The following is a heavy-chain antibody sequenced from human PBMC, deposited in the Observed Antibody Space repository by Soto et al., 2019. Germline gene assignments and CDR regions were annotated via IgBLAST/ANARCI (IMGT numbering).Heavy chain of an antibody. J-gene: IGHJ5*02. V-gene: IGHV1-18*01. CDR3: ARVVGALGHWFDP. Sequence: ASVKVSCKASGYTFTSYGITWVRQAPGQGLEWMGWISAYNGNTDYAQKLQGRVIVTRDTSTSTAYMELRSLRSDDTAVYYCARVVGALGHWFDPWGQGTLVTVS. CDR1: GYTFTSYG. CDR2: ISAYNGNT. D-gene: IGHD1-26*01.